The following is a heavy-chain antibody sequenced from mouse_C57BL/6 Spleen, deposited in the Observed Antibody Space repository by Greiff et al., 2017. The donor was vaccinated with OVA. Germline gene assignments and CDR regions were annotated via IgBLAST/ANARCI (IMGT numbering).Heavy chain of an antibody. CDR3: ASPYYGSSYVLFAY. CDR1: GYTFTSYW. V-gene: IGHV1-74*01. D-gene: IGHD1-1*01. Sequence: QVQLQQPGAELVKPGASVKVSCKASGYTFTSYWMHWVKQRPGQGLEWIGRIHPSDSDTNYNQKFKGKATLTADKSSSTAYMQLNSLTSEDSAVYFCASPYYGSSYVLFAYWGQGTLVTVSA. CDR2: IHPSDSDT. J-gene: IGHJ3*01.